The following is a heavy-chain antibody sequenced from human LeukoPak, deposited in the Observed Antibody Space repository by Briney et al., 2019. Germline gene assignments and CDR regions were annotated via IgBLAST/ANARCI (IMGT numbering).Heavy chain of an antibody. CDR2: IYYSGST. V-gene: IGHV4-39*01. CDR3: ASSYGAFDY. J-gene: IGHJ4*02. D-gene: IGHD4-17*01. Sequence: GWXRQPPGKGLEWIGSIYYSGSTYYNPSLKSRVTISVDTSKNQFSLKLSSVTAADTAVYYCASSYGAFDYWGQGTLVTVSS.